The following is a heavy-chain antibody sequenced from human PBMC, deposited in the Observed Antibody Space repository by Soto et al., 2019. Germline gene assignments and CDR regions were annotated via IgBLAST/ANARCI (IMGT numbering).Heavy chain of an antibody. CDR1: GGSISSGGYS. Sequence: SETLSLTCAVSGGSISSGGYSWSWIRQPPGKGLEWIGYIYHSGSTYYNPSLKSRVTISVDRSKNQFSLKLSSVTAADTAVYYCANSPGVAQMKDQNWFDPWGQGTLVTVSS. CDR2: IYHSGST. D-gene: IGHD2-15*01. CDR3: ANSPGVAQMKDQNWFDP. J-gene: IGHJ5*02. V-gene: IGHV4-30-2*01.